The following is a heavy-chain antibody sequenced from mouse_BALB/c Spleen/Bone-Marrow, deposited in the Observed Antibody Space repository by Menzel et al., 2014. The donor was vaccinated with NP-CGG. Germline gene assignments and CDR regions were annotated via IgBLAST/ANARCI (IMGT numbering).Heavy chain of an antibody. Sequence: EVMLVESGGGLVQPGGSLKLSCAASGFDFSGYWMSWVRQAPGKGLQWIGEINPESNTINYTPSLKDKFIISRDNAKNTLYLQMSKVRSEDTALYCCARLGYYEWFAYWGRGTLVTVSA. D-gene: IGHD2-3*01. CDR1: GFDFSGYW. CDR3: ARLGYYEWFAY. CDR2: INPESNTI. J-gene: IGHJ3*01. V-gene: IGHV4-1*02.